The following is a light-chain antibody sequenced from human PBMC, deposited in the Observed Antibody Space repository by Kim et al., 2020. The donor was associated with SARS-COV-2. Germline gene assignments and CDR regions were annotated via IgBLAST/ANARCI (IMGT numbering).Light chain of an antibody. CDR1: SSDSASNT. CDR3: AAWDDSLNGLL. J-gene: IGLJ2*01. Sequence: GQRVTISCYGSSSDSASNTVNWYQQVPGTAPKLLIYNNDPRPSGVPDRFSASKSGTSASLAINGLQSEDDSHYYCAAWDDSLNGLLFGGGTKVTVL. V-gene: IGLV1-44*01. CDR2: NND.